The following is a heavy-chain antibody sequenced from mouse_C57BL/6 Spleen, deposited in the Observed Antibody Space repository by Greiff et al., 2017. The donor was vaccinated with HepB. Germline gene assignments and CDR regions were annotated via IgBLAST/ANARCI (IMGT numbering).Heavy chain of an antibody. CDR2: IDPEDGDT. Sequence: EVQLQQSGAELVRPGASVKLSCTASGFNIKDYYMHWVKQRTEQGLEWIGRIDPEDGDTKYAPKFQGKATLTADTSSNTAYLQLSSLTSEDAAVYYYARLFATVEATWGYWGQGTTVTVSS. V-gene: IGHV14-2*01. CDR1: GFNIKDYY. D-gene: IGHD1-1*01. J-gene: IGHJ2*01. CDR3: ARLFATVEATWGY.